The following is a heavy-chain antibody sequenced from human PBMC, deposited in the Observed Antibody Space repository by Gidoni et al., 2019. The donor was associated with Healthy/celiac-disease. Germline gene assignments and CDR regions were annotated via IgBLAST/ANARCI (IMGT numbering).Heavy chain of an antibody. V-gene: IGHV1-69*04. CDR3: ARVTRDGYKRWDY. J-gene: IGHJ4*02. D-gene: IGHD6-25*01. Sequence: QVQLVQSGAEGKKRGASVRVYGEAAGGAFSSYAISWVRQAPGQGLEWMGRIIPILGIATSAQKSPGRVTFTADKSTSTAYMELRSLSSEATAVYYCARVTRDGYKRWDYWGQGTLVTVSS. CDR1: GGAFSSYA. CDR2: IIPILGIA.